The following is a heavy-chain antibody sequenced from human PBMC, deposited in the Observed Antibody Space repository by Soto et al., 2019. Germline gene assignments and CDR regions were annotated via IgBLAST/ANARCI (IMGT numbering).Heavy chain of an antibody. J-gene: IGHJ6*03. D-gene: IGHD3-10*01. CDR3: ARDQVTMVRGVISTYYYYYYMDV. V-gene: IGHV3-66*01. CDR1: GFTVSSNY. CDR2: IYSGGST. Sequence: GGSLRLSCAASGFTVSSNYMSWVRQAPGKGLEWVSVIYSGGSTYYADSVKGRFTISRDNSKNTLYLQMNSLRAEDTAVYYCARDQVTMVRGVISTYYYYYYMDVWGKGTTVTVSS.